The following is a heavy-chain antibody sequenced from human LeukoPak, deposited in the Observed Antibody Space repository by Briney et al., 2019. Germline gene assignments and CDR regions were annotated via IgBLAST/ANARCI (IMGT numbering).Heavy chain of an antibody. CDR3: ARDNPYYYYGMDV. V-gene: IGHV3-33*01. Sequence: PGGSLRLSCAASGFTFSNYGMHWVRQAPGKGLEWVAVIWYDGSNKYYADSVKGRFTISGDNSKNTLYLQMNSLRAEDTAVYYCARDNPYYYYGMDVWGQGTTVTVSS. CDR1: GFTFSNYG. CDR2: IWYDGSNK. J-gene: IGHJ6*02. D-gene: IGHD1-14*01.